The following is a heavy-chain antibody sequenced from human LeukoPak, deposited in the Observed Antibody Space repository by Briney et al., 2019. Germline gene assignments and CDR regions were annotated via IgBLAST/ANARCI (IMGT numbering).Heavy chain of an antibody. Sequence: XTVXXGSXSXSAFYWGWIRQPPGKGLEWIGSIYDSGNEFYNPSLKSRVTISADTSKNQFSLKLNSVTAADTAMYYCARQISDYYYYYMDVWGEGITVTVSS. CDR1: XGSXSXSAFY. J-gene: IGHJ6*03. D-gene: IGHD2/OR15-2a*01. CDR3: ARQISDYYYYYMDV. V-gene: IGHV4-39*01. CDR2: IYDSGNE.